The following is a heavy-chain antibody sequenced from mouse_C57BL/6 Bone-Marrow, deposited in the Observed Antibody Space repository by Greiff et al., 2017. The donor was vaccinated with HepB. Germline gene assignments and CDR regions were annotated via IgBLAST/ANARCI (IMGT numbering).Heavy chain of an antibody. D-gene: IGHD2-1*01. CDR2: SRNKANDYTT. J-gene: IGHJ4*01. Sequence: EVKLMESGGGLVQSGRSLRLSCATSGFTFSDFYMEWVRQGPGKGLEWIAASRNKANDYTTEYSASVKGRFIVSRDTSQSILYLQMNALRAEDTAIYYCARDANYPMDYWGQGTSVTVSS. CDR3: ARDANYPMDY. CDR1: GFTFSDFY. V-gene: IGHV7-1*01.